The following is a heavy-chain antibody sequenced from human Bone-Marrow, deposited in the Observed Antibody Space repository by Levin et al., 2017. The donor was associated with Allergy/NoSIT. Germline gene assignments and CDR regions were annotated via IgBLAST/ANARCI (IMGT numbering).Heavy chain of an antibody. J-gene: IGHJ4*02. V-gene: IGHV1-2*02. D-gene: IGHD3-9*01. CDR1: GYTFGDYY. CDR2: INPNSGGT. Sequence: GESLKISCKTSGYTFGDYYIHWVRQAPGQGLEWLGWINPNSGGTNPLQNLQARVTLPRDSSVATVYMEVSRLTSDDTAVHYCAMAQGRYYDWVPGGGGDLPVPTYWGQGTLVTVSS. CDR3: AMAQGRYYDWVPGGGGDLPVPTY.